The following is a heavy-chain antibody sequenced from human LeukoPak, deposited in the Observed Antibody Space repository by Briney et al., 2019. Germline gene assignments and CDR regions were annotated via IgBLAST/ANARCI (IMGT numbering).Heavy chain of an antibody. D-gene: IGHD3-16*01. J-gene: IGHJ4*02. V-gene: IGHV1-46*01. CDR3: ARDRVSFVDTYIPVGFDF. Sequence: ASVKVSCKASGYTITSDFMHWVRQAPGHGLEWMGIINPTNGDATYTQKFQGRVTMTRDTSANTFYMELNSLTSEDTAVYYCARDRVSFVDTYIPVGFDFWGQGTLVTVSS. CDR1: GYTITSDF. CDR2: INPTNGDA.